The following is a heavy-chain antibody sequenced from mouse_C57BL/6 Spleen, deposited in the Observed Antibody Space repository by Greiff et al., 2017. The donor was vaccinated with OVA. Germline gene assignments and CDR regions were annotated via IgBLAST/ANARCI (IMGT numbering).Heavy chain of an antibody. V-gene: IGHV5-17*01. J-gene: IGHJ4*01. CDR1: GFTFSDYG. Sequence: VQLQQSGGGLVKPGGSLKLSCAASGFTFSDYGMHWVRQAPEKGLEWVAYISSGSSTIYYADTVKGRFTISRDNAKNTLFLQMTSLRSEDTAMYYCARAYYGRSYAMDYWGQGTSVTVSS. CDR3: ARAYYGRSYAMDY. D-gene: IGHD1-1*01. CDR2: ISSGSSTI.